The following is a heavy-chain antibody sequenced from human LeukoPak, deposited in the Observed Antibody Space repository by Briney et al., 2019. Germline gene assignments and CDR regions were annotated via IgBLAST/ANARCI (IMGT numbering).Heavy chain of an antibody. J-gene: IGHJ1*01. V-gene: IGHV3-48*03. CDR1: GFTFRSYE. Sequence: GGSLRLSCEDSGFTFRSYEMNWVRQAPGKGLEWVAYLSSSGSAFSYADSVKGRFTIARDNAKNSVYLEMNSLRADDTAVYYCARSARLMKGVVEVTALXDWGXXTLVTVSS. D-gene: IGHD3-3*01. CDR3: ARSARLMKGVVEVTALXD. CDR2: LSSSGSAF.